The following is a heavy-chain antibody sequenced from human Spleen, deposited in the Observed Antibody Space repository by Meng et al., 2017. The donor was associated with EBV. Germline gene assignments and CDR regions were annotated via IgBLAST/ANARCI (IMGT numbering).Heavy chain of an antibody. D-gene: IGHD6-13*01. CDR1: GGSITSTNW. Sequence: LQEAGPGLVKPSETLSLTCVVSGGSITSTNWWSWVRQPPGKGLEWIGETHHGGNTNYNTSLQSRVIISVDKSKSQFSLQLTSVTAADTALYYCASHLLTPGTRGFDHWGPGILVTVFS. CDR3: ASHLLTPGTRGFDH. CDR2: THHGGNT. J-gene: IGHJ4*02. V-gene: IGHV4-4*02.